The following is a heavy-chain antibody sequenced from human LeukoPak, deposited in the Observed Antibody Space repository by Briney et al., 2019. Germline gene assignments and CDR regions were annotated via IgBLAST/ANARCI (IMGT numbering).Heavy chain of an antibody. Sequence: PSETLSLTCTVSGGSISSYYWSWIRQPPGKGLEWIGYIYYSGSTNHNPSLKSRVTISVDTSKNQFSLKLSSVTAADTAVYYCARGYHDFSGYWLSYFNYWGQGTLVTVSS. J-gene: IGHJ4*02. CDR1: GGSISSYY. D-gene: IGHD3-22*01. CDR3: ARGYHDFSGYWLSYFNY. V-gene: IGHV4-59*01. CDR2: IYYSGST.